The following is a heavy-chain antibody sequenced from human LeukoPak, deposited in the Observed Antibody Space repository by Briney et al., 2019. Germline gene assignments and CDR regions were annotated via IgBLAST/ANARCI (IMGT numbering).Heavy chain of an antibody. V-gene: IGHV3-23*01. CDR2: ISVSAGST. Sequence: GGSLRLSCAASGFTFSSYAMSWVRQAPGKGLDWVSAISVSAGSTYYADSVKGRFTISRDYSKNTLYLQMNSLRAEDTAVYYCARASTGNDYWGQGTLVTVSS. CDR1: GFTFSSYA. J-gene: IGHJ4*02. D-gene: IGHD1-14*01. CDR3: ARASTGNDY.